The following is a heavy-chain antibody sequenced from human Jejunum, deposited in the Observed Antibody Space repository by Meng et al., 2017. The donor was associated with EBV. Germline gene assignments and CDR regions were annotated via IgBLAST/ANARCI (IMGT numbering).Heavy chain of an antibody. CDR3: ARGAQPIDL. J-gene: IGHJ5*02. CDR2: MNPSNGKT. Sequence: GQLVQSRAEVKKPGASVKVSCKASGFTFTNYDINWVRQASGQGLEWMGWMNPSNGKTGYAQKFQGRVTMTRDASTSTAYMELSSLRSDDTAVYFCARGAQPIDLWGQGTLVTVSS. V-gene: IGHV1-8*01. CDR1: GFTFTNYD. D-gene: IGHD3-3*01.